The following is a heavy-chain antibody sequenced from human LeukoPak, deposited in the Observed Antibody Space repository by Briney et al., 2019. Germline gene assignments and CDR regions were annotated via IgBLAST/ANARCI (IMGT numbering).Heavy chain of an antibody. CDR2: IYSGGSA. CDR1: GFIVSSPY. V-gene: IGHV3-66*04. CDR3: ARHGLYDSSDYWTFQH. Sequence: GGSLRLSCAASGFIVSSPYMSWVRQAPGKGLEWVSAIYSGGSAYYADSVKGRFTISSHNSENMLYLQMNSLRAEDTAVYYCARHGLYDSSDYWTFQHWGQGTLVTVSS. D-gene: IGHD3-22*01. J-gene: IGHJ1*01.